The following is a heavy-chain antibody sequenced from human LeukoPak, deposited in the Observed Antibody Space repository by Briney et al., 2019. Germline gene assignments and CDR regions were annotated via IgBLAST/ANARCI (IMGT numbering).Heavy chain of an antibody. CDR2: ISASGGST. Sequence: GGSLRLSCAASGFTSRSHDMSWVRQAPGKGLEWVSGISASGGSTFYADSVKGRFTISRDNSKNTLYLQMNGLRVEDTAVYYCVREGPRGLAFDIWGQGTMVTVSS. CDR1: GFTSRSHD. D-gene: IGHD3/OR15-3a*01. V-gene: IGHV3-23*01. J-gene: IGHJ3*02. CDR3: VREGPRGLAFDI.